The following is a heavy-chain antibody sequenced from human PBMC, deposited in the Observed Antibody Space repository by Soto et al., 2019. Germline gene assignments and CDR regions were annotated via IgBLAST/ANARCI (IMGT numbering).Heavy chain of an antibody. CDR3: AKEGYSSSWPRLHPTQVDTAMVTGYYFDY. J-gene: IGHJ4*02. D-gene: IGHD5-18*01. CDR2: ISWNSGSI. Sequence: EVQLVESGGGLVQPGRSLRLSCAASGFTFDDYAMHWVRQAPGKGLEWVSGISWNSGSIGYADSVKGRFTISRDNAKNSLYLQMNSLRAEDTALYYCAKEGYSSSWPRLHPTQVDTAMVTGYYFDYWGQGTLVTVSS. CDR1: GFTFDDYA. V-gene: IGHV3-9*01.